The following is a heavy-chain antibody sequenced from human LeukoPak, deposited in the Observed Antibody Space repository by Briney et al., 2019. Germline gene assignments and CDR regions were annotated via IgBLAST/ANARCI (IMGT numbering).Heavy chain of an antibody. CDR2: LSFDGSNK. CDR1: GFTFSRYG. J-gene: IGHJ4*02. V-gene: IGHV3-30*03. D-gene: IGHD3-22*01. CDR3: ARAAYDSSGYSS. Sequence: GGSLRLSCAASGFTFSRYGINWVRQAPGKGLEWVALLSFDGSNKYYADSVKGRFTISRDNAENTLYLQMNSLRAEDTAVYYCARAAYDSSGYSSWGQGTLVTVSS.